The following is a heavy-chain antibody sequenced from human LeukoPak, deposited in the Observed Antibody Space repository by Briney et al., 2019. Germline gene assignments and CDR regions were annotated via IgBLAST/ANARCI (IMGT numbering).Heavy chain of an antibody. J-gene: IGHJ6*04. CDR3: AKDPLPWLYGMDV. CDR2: ISDDST. D-gene: IGHD5-12*01. V-gene: IGHV3-23*01. Sequence: GGSLRLSCAASGFTFSSYAMSWVRQAPGKGLEWVSTISDDSTYYTDSVTGRFTISRDNSKNTLYLQMNSLRAEDTAVYYCAKDPLPWLYGMDVWGKGTTVTVSS. CDR1: GFTFSSYA.